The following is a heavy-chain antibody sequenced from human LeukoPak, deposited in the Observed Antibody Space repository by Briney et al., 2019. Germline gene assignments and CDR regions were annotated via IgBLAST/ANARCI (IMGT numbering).Heavy chain of an antibody. CDR1: GFTVSSNY. CDR3: ARADYGDYVGGFDP. J-gene: IGHJ5*02. V-gene: IGHV3-53*01. D-gene: IGHD4-17*01. CDR2: IYSGGST. Sequence: GGSLRLSCAASGFTVSSNYMSWVRQAPGKGLEWVSVIYSGGSTYYADSVKGRFTTSRDNSKNTLYLQMNSLRAEDTAVYYCARADYGDYVGGFDPWGQGTLVTVSS.